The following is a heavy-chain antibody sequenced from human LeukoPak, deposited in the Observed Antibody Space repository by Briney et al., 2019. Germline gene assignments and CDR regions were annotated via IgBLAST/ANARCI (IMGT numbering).Heavy chain of an antibody. D-gene: IGHD2-15*01. V-gene: IGHV1-18*04. Sequence: ASVEVSCKASGYTFTSYGISWVRQAPGQGLEWMGWISAYNGNTNYAQKLQGRVTMTTDTSTSTAYMELRSLRSDDTAVYYCARYMGSGSGGSPSGPWGQGTPVTVSS. CDR2: ISAYNGNT. CDR3: ARYMGSGSGGSPSGP. J-gene: IGHJ5*02. CDR1: GYTFTSYG.